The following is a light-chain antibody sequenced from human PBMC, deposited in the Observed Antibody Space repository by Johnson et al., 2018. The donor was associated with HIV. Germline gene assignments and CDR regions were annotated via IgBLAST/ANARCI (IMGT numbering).Light chain of an antibody. V-gene: IGLV1-51*01. CDR3: GTWDSSLSAGGV. Sequence: QSVLTQPPSVSAAPGQKVTISCSGSSSNIGNNYVSWYQQLPGTAPNLLIYDNNKRPSGIPDRFSGSKSGTSATLGLTGLPTGDEADYYCGTWDSSLSAGGVFGTGTKVTVL. J-gene: IGLJ1*01. CDR1: SSNIGNNY. CDR2: DNN.